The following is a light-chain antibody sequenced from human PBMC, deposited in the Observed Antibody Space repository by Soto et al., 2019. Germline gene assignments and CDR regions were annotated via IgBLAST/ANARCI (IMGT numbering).Light chain of an antibody. CDR3: GTWDSRLSVWV. CDR2: ENN. CDR1: SSNIGNNY. J-gene: IGLJ3*02. Sequence: QSVLTQPPSVSAAPGQKVTISCSGSSSNIGNNYVSWYQQLPGTAPKLLIYENNKRPSGIPDRFSGSKSGTSATLGITGLQTGDEADYYCGTWDSRLSVWVFGRGTKLTVL. V-gene: IGLV1-51*02.